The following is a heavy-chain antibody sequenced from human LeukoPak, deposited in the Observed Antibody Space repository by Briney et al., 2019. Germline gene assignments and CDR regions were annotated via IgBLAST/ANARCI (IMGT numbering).Heavy chain of an antibody. CDR1: GFTFSSYE. J-gene: IGHJ4*02. D-gene: IGHD3-22*01. Sequence: PGGSLRLSCAASGFTFSSYEMNWVRQAPGKGLEWVSYISSSGSTIYYADSVKGRFTISRDNAKNSLYLQMNSLRAEDTAVYYCARDTYYYDSSGYYYNYFDHWGQGTLVTVSS. CDR3: ARDTYYYDSSGYYYNYFDH. V-gene: IGHV3-48*03. CDR2: ISSSGSTI.